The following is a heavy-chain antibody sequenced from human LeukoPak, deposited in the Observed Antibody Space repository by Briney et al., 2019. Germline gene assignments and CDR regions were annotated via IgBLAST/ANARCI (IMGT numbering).Heavy chain of an antibody. J-gene: IGHJ5*02. CDR2: TYYSGST. CDR1: GGSISSGDYY. V-gene: IGHV4-30-4*01. D-gene: IGHD3-22*01. Sequence: SETLSLTCTVSGGSISSGDYYWSWIRQPPGKGLEWIGYTYYSGSTYYNPSLKNRVSMSVDTSKNQFSLNLSSVTAADTAVYYCARPYYYDSRIDPWGQGTLVTASS. CDR3: ARPYYYDSRIDP.